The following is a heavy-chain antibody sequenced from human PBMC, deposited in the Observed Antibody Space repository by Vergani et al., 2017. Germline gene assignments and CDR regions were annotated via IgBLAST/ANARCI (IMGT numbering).Heavy chain of an antibody. D-gene: IGHD3-3*02. V-gene: IGHV1-69*02. J-gene: IGHJ5*01. CDR3: AADISRNWFDY. Sequence: QVQLVQSGAELKKPGSSVQVSCKASGGTFSSYTISWVRQAPGQGLEWMGRIIPILGIANYAQKFQGRVTLTADKSTSTAYRELSSLRSEDTAVYYCAADISRNWFDYWGQGTLVTVSS. CDR1: GGTFSSYT. CDR2: IIPILGIA.